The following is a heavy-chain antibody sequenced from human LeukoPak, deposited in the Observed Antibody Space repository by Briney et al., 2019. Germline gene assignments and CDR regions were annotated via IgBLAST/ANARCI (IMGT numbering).Heavy chain of an antibody. V-gene: IGHV3-53*01. CDR1: GFTISSNY. Sequence: PGGSLRLSCAASGFTISSNYMSWVRQAPGKGLEWVSVIYSGGSTYYADSVKGRFTISRDNSKNTLYLQMDSPRAEDTAVYYCARYQLTGYFDYWGQGTLVTVSS. CDR3: ARYQLTGYFDY. J-gene: IGHJ4*02. D-gene: IGHD7-27*01. CDR2: IYSGGST.